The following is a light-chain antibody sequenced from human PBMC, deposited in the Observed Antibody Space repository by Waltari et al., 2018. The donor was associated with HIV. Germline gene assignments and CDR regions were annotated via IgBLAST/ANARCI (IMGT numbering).Light chain of an antibody. Sequence: QSVLTQPPSVSGAPGQRVTISCTGSRSNIGAGYDVHWYQQLPGTAPKLLIYGNTNRPSGVPDRFSGSTSGTSASLAITGRQSEDEADYYCQSYDSSLSASVFGEGTKLTVL. V-gene: IGLV1-40*01. CDR2: GNT. CDR3: QSYDSSLSASV. J-gene: IGLJ2*01. CDR1: RSNIGAGYD.